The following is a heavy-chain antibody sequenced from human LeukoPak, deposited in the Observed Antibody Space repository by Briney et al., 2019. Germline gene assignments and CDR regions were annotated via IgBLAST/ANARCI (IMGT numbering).Heavy chain of an antibody. CDR3: AREMATSGGFDY. Sequence: GESLKISCQVSGYIFTSYWLGWVRQMPGKGLEWMGIIYPGDSDTRYSPSFQGQVTISADKSISTAYLQWGSLKASDTAMYYCAREMATSGGFDYWGQGTLVTVSS. CDR2: IYPGDSDT. V-gene: IGHV5-51*01. J-gene: IGHJ4*02. CDR1: GYIFTSYW. D-gene: IGHD5-12*01.